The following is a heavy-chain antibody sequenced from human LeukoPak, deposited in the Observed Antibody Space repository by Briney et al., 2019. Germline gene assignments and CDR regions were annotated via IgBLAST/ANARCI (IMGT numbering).Heavy chain of an antibody. Sequence: GGSLGLSCAASGFTFSDYYMSWIHQAPGKGLEWVSYISSSSSYTNYADSVKGRFTISRDNAKNSLYLQMNSLRAEDTAVYYCARVVEMATIHFLTLRHYNWFDPWGQGTLVTASS. CDR3: ARVVEMATIHFLTLRHYNWFDP. CDR1: GFTFSDYY. D-gene: IGHD5-24*01. CDR2: ISSSSSYT. V-gene: IGHV3-11*05. J-gene: IGHJ5*02.